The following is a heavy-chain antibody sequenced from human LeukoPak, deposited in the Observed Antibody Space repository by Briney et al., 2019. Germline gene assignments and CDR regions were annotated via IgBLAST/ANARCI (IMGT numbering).Heavy chain of an antibody. CDR1: GGSISSYY. D-gene: IGHD6-6*01. CDR2: IYHSGST. Sequence: PSETPSLTCTVSGGSISSYYWSWIRQPPGKGLEWIGYIYHSGSTYYNPSLKSRVTISVDRSKNQFSLKLSSVTAADTAVYYCARERWEYSSSSTYYGVDVWGQGTTVTVSS. V-gene: IGHV4-59*12. J-gene: IGHJ6*02. CDR3: ARERWEYSSSSTYYGVDV.